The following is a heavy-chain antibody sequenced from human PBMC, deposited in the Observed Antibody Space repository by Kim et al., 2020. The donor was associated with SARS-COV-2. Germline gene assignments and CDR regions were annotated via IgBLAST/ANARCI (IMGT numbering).Heavy chain of an antibody. CDR3: ARVFWGSYRYLDF. CDR2: INADTGSA. CDR1: GYTFTNFA. J-gene: IGHJ4*02. D-gene: IGHD3-16*02. V-gene: IGHV7-4-1*02. Sequence: ASVKVSCKASGYTFTNFAINWVRQAPGQGLEWMGWINADTGSATYAQGFTGRFVFSLDTSVSTAYLQISSLEAEDTALYYCARVFWGSYRYLDFWGQGTL.